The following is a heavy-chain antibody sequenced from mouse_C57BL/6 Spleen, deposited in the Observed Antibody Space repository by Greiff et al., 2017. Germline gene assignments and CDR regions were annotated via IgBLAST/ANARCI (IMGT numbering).Heavy chain of an antibody. J-gene: IGHJ4*01. V-gene: IGHV7-3*01. D-gene: IGHD3-2*02. Sequence: DVQLVESGGGLVQPGGSLSLSCAASGFTFTDYYMSWVRQPPGKALEWLGFIRNKANGYTTEYSASVKGRFTISRDNSQSILYLQMNALRAEDSATYYCARSIDSSGYVYYAMDYWGQGTSVTVSS. CDR3: ARSIDSSGYVYYAMDY. CDR2: IRNKANGYTT. CDR1: GFTFTDYY.